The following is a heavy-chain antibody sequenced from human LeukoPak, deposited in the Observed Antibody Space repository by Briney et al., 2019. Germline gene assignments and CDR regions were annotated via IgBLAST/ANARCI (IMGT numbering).Heavy chain of an antibody. CDR1: GGSFRGYY. V-gene: IGHV4-34*01. CDR2: INHSGST. J-gene: IGHJ2*01. D-gene: IGHD3-3*01. CDR3: ARVFTPPRYWYFDL. Sequence: PSETLSLTCAVYGGSFRGYYWSWIRQPPGKGLEWIGEINHSGSTNYNPSLKSRVTISVDTSKNQFSLKLSSVTAADTAVYYCARVFTPPRYWYFDLWGRGTLVTVST.